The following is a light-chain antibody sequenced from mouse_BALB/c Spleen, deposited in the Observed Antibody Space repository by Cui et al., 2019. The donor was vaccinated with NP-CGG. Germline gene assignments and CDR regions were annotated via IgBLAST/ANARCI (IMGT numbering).Light chain of an antibody. Sequence: QAVVTQESALTTSPGETVTLTCRSSTGAVTINNFANGVQEKPDHLFSGLIGGTNNRAPGVPARFSGSLIGDKAALTITGAQTEDEAIYFCALWYSNHWVFGGGTKLTVL. J-gene: IGLJ1*01. CDR1: TGAVTINNF. CDR2: GTN. V-gene: IGLV1*01. CDR3: ALWYSNHWV.